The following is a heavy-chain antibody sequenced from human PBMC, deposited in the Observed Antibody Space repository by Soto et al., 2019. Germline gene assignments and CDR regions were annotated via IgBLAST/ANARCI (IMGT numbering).Heavy chain of an antibody. D-gene: IGHD2-8*02. J-gene: IGHJ4*02. Sequence: QVQLLESGGGVVQPGRSLRLSCAASGFTFSSYAMHWVRQPPGKGLEWVAVVSNDGRNKFYADSVRGRFTISRDNSKNTLYLEMDSLGVEDTAVFYCARGQPGLDHSGQG. CDR1: GFTFSSYA. V-gene: IGHV3-30-3*01. CDR2: VSNDGRNK. CDR3: ARGQPGLDH.